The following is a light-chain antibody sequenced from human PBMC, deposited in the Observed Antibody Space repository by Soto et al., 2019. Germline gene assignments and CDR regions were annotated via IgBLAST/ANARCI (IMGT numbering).Light chain of an antibody. J-gene: IGKJ4*01. V-gene: IGKV3-15*01. CDR3: QQYNNWPPLT. CDR2: GAS. CDR1: QSGSST. Sequence: EIVMTQSASTLSVSPGERATLSCRASQSGSSTLAWYQQKPGQAPRLLIYGASTRATGIPARFSGSGSGTEFTPTISSLQSEDFAVYYCQQYNNWPPLTFGGGTKVDI.